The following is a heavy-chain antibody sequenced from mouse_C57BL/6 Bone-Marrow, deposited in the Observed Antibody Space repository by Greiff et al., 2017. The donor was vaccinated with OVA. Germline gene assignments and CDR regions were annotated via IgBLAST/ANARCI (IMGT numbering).Heavy chain of an antibody. CDR2: INPGSGGT. J-gene: IGHJ1*03. CDR3: ARDYSNYHWYFDV. D-gene: IGHD2-5*01. Sequence: VKLMESGAELVRPGTSVKVSCKASGYAFTNYLIEWVKQRPGQGLEWIGVINPGSGGTNYNEKFKGKATLTADKSSSTAYMQLSSLTSEDSAVYFCARDYSNYHWYFDVWGTGTTVTVSS. CDR1: GYAFTNYL. V-gene: IGHV1-54*01.